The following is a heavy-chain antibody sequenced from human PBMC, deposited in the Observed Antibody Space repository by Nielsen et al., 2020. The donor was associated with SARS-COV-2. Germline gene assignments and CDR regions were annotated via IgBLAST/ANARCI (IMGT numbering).Heavy chain of an antibody. Sequence: GESLKISCAASGFTFSSYWMSWVRQAPGKGLEWVANIKKDGSEKYYVDSVKGRSTISRDNSKNTLYLQMNSLRAEDTAVYYCARAPDYGDSSFDYWGQGTLVTVSS. CDR3: ARAPDYGDSSFDY. J-gene: IGHJ4*02. V-gene: IGHV3-7*01. CDR2: IKKDGSEK. D-gene: IGHD4-17*01. CDR1: GFTFSSYW.